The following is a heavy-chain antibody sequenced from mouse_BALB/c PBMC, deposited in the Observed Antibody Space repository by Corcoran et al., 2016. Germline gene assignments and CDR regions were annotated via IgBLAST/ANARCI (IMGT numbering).Heavy chain of an antibody. Sequence: QIQLVQSGPGLKKPGETVKISCKASGYTFTNYGMNWVRQAPGKGLKWMGWINTYTGEPTYSDDFKGRFAFSLETSASTAYLQINNLKNEDMATYFCARRSTVVAYYYAMDYWGQGTSVTVSS. CDR2: INTYTGEP. J-gene: IGHJ4*01. D-gene: IGHD1-1*01. CDR1: GYTFTNYG. CDR3: ARRSTVVAYYYAMDY. V-gene: IGHV9-1*02.